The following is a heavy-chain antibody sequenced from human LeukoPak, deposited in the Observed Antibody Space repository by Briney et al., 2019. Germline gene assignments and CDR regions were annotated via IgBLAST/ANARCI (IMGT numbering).Heavy chain of an antibody. CDR1: GLTFSSYS. V-gene: IGHV3-48*04. J-gene: IGHJ4*02. Sequence: GGSLRLSCAASGLTFSSYSMNWVRQAPGKGLEWVSYISSISSTIYYADSVKGRFTSSRDNAKNSLYLQMNSLRAEDTAVYYCARGWTQYSSGWYGLDYWGQGTLATVSP. D-gene: IGHD6-19*01. CDR2: ISSISSTI. CDR3: ARGWTQYSSGWYGLDY.